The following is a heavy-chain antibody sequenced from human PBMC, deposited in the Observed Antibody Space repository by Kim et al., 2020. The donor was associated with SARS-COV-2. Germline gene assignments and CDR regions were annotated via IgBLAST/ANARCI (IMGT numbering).Heavy chain of an antibody. J-gene: IGHJ6*02. CDR1: GFTFSNAW. CDR2: IKSKTEGGTT. Sequence: GGSLRLSCAASGFTFSNAWMSWVRQAPGKGLEWVGRIKSKTEGGTTDYAAPVKGRITISRDESKNTLYLQMNSLKTEDTAVYYCTTDPGGDYYYGMDVWGQGTTFTVSS. D-gene: IGHD4-17*01. V-gene: IGHV3-15*01. CDR3: TTDPGGDYYYGMDV.